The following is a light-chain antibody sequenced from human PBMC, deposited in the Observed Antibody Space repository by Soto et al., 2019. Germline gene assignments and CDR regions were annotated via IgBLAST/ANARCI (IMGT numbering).Light chain of an antibody. CDR1: SSDVGGYNY. V-gene: IGLV2-14*01. CDR2: DVN. CDR3: SSYTASSMRHLV. Sequence: QSALTQPASVSGSPGQSITISCTGTSSDVGGYNYVSWYQQHPGKAPKLMIYDVNNRPSGVSNRFSGSKSGNTASLTISGRQAEDEADDYCSSYTASSMRHLVFGGGTKLTVL. J-gene: IGLJ2*01.